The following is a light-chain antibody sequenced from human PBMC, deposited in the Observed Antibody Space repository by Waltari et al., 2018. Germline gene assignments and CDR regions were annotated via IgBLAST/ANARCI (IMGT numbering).Light chain of an antibody. J-gene: IGKJ4*01. CDR2: WAS. CDR3: QQYYTTPLT. Sequence: DIVMTQSPDSLAVSLGERATINCKSSQSVLYSSKNRNYLTWYQQKPGQPPKLPIYWASIRESGVPDRFNGSGSGTDFTLTISSLQAEDVAVYYCQQYYTTPLTFGGGTKVEIK. V-gene: IGKV4-1*01. CDR1: QSVLYSSKNRNY.